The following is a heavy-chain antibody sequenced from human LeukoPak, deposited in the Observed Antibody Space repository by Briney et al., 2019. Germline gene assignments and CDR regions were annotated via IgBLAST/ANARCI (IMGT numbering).Heavy chain of an antibody. Sequence: ASVKVSCKAFGYTFNSYAMNWLRQAPGQGLEWMGWINTKTGNPTYARGFTGRFVFSLDTSVSTAYLQISSLKAEDTAVYYCARDRYYFNYWGQGTLVTVSS. V-gene: IGHV7-4-1*02. CDR1: GYTFNSYA. J-gene: IGHJ4*02. CDR3: ARDRYYFNY. CDR2: INTKTGNP.